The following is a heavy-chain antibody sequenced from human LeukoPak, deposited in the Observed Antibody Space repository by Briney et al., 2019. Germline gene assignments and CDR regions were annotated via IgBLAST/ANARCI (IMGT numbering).Heavy chain of an antibody. CDR1: GYTFTVYY. J-gene: IGHJ4*02. Sequence: ASVKVSCKASGYTFTVYYMHWVRQAPGQGLEWMGWINPNSGGTNYAQKFQGRVTMTRDTSISTAYMELSRLRSEDTAVYYCARGPVGATALFDYWGQGTLVTVSS. D-gene: IGHD1-26*01. CDR3: ARGPVGATALFDY. V-gene: IGHV1-2*02. CDR2: INPNSGGT.